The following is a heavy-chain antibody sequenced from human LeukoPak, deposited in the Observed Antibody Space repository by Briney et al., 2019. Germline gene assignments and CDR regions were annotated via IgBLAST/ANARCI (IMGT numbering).Heavy chain of an antibody. J-gene: IGHJ4*02. V-gene: IGHV3-20*04. CDR3: ARGGSGSYQVGRTNY. CDR1: GFTFDDYG. Sequence: GGSLRLSCAASGFTFDDYGMSWVRQAPGKGLEWVSGINWNGGSTGHADSVKGRFTISRDNAKNSLYLQMNSLRAEDTALYYCARGGSGSYQVGRTNYWGQGTLVTVSS. CDR2: INWNGGST. D-gene: IGHD1-26*01.